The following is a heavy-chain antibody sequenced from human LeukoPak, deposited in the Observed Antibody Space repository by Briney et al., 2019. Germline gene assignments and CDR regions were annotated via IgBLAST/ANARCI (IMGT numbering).Heavy chain of an antibody. J-gene: IGHJ3*02. Sequence: PSETLSLTCTVSGYSISSGYYWGWIRQPPGKGLEWIGSIYHSGSTYYNPSLKSRVTISVDTSKNQFSLKLSSVTAADTAVYYCARVTDTAMVTGAFDIWGQGTMVTVSS. D-gene: IGHD5-18*01. CDR1: GYSISSGYY. CDR2: IYHSGST. V-gene: IGHV4-38-2*02. CDR3: ARVTDTAMVTGAFDI.